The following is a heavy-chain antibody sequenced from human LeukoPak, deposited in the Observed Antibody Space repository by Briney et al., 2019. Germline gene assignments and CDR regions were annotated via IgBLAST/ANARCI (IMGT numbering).Heavy chain of an antibody. D-gene: IGHD6-19*01. CDR2: IIPIFGTA. CDR3: ARQTQGGWSFYYYYYMDV. J-gene: IGHJ6*03. CDR1: GYTFSNYA. V-gene: IGHV1-69*13. Sequence: ASVKVSCKASGYTFSNYAINWVRQAPGQGLEWMGGIIPIFGTANYAQKFQGRVTITADESTSTAYMELSSLRSEDTAVYYCARQTQGGWSFYYYYYMDVWGKGTTVTISS.